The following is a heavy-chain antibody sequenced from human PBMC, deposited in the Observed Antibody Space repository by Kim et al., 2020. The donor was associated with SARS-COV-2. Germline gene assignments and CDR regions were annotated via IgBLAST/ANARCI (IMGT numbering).Heavy chain of an antibody. J-gene: IGHJ4*02. Sequence: GGSLRLSCAASGFTFSNAWMSWVRQAPGKGLEWVGRIKSKTDGGTTDYAAPVKGRFTISRDDSKNTLYLQMNSLKTEDTAVYYCTTQYSGYDPPRAYSGQGNLVTVSS. D-gene: IGHD5-12*01. V-gene: IGHV3-15*01. CDR2: IKSKTDGGTT. CDR3: TTQYSGYDPPRAY. CDR1: GFTFSNAW.